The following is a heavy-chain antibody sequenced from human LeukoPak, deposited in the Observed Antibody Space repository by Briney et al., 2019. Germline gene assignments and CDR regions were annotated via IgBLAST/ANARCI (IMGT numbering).Heavy chain of an antibody. Sequence: PSETLSLTCTVSGGSLSSYYWSWIRQPPGKGLEWIGYIYYSGSTNYNPSLTSRVTISVDTSKNQFSLKLSSVTAADTAVYYCARAMIDDAFDTWGQGTMVTVSS. CDR3: ARAMIDDAFDT. D-gene: IGHD3-22*01. CDR1: GGSLSSYY. J-gene: IGHJ3*02. V-gene: IGHV4-59*01. CDR2: IYYSGST.